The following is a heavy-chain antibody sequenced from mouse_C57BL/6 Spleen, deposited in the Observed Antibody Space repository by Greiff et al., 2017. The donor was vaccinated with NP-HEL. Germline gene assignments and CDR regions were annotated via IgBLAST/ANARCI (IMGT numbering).Heavy chain of an antibody. CDR2: ISSGSSTI. Sequence: EVQVVESGGGLVKPGGSLKLSCAASGLTFSDYGMHWVRQAPEKGLEWVAYISSGSSTIYYADTVKGRFTISRDNAKNTLFLQMTSLRSEDTAMYYCARPLVATPFAYWGQGTLVTVSA. J-gene: IGHJ3*01. D-gene: IGHD1-1*01. CDR3: ARPLVATPFAY. V-gene: IGHV5-17*01. CDR1: GLTFSDYG.